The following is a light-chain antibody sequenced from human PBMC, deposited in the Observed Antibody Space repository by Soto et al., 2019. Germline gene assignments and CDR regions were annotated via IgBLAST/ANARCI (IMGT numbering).Light chain of an antibody. V-gene: IGLV1-44*01. J-gene: IGLJ2*01. CDR3: ASWDESRNGLL. CDR2: GND. CDR1: KSNIGSNP. Sequence: QSVLTQPPSASETPGQRVAISCSGSKSNIGSNPVNLYQHLPGTAPKLLIYGNDRRPSGVPDRFSVSNSGTSASLAISGLQSDDEADYSCASWDESRNGLLFGGGTKLTVL.